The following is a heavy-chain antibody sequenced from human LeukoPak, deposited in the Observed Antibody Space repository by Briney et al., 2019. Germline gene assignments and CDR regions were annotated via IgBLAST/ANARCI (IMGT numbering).Heavy chain of an antibody. CDR1: GGSISSYY. J-gene: IGHJ5*02. D-gene: IGHD4-17*01. CDR2: IYYSGST. V-gene: IGHV4-59*01. CDR3: AREYTVTEGGQWFDP. Sequence: SETLSLACTVSGGSISSYYWSWIRQPPGKGLEWIGYIYYSGSTNYNPSLKSRVTISVDTSKNQFSLKLSSVTAADTAVYYCAREYTVTEGGQWFDPWGQGTLVTVSS.